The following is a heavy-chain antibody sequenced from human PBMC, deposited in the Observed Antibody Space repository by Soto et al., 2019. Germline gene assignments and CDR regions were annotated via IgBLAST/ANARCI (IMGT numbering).Heavy chain of an antibody. V-gene: IGHV1-18*04. D-gene: IGHD6-19*01. CDR2: ISAYNGNT. CDR1: GYTFTSYG. CDR3: ARGGYSSGWPTDYYYGMDV. J-gene: IGHJ6*02. Sequence: ASVKVSCKASGYTFTSYGISWVRQAPGQGLEWMGWISAYNGNTNYAQKLQGRVTMTTDTSTSTAYMELRSLRSDDTAVYYCARGGYSSGWPTDYYYGMDVWGQGXTVTVSS.